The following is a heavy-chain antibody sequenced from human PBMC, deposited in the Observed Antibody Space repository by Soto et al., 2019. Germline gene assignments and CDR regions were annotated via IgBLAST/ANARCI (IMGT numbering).Heavy chain of an antibody. Sequence: QVQLVQSGAEVKKPGASVKVSCKASGYTFTGYYMHWVRQAPGQGLEWMGWINPNSGGTNYAQKFQGWVTMTRETSISTAYMELSRLRSDDTAVYYCARDLSPTELGLRHYYGMDVWGQGTTVTVSS. D-gene: IGHD7-27*01. CDR3: ARDLSPTELGLRHYYGMDV. J-gene: IGHJ6*02. V-gene: IGHV1-2*04. CDR2: INPNSGGT. CDR1: GYTFTGYY.